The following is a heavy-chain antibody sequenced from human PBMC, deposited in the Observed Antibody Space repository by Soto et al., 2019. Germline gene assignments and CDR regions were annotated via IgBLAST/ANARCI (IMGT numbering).Heavy chain of an antibody. CDR3: ARDNGLVMGIDRNYYYHYGMDV. D-gene: IGHD2-8*01. CDR1: GGTFSSYA. V-gene: IGHV1-69*13. J-gene: IGHJ6*02. Sequence: SVKVSCKASGGTFSSYAISWVRQAPGQGLEWMGCIIPIFGTANYAENFQGRVTIAADESRSTAYMELSSLRSEDTAVYYCARDNGLVMGIDRNYYYHYGMDVRGQATTVSVTS. CDR2: IIPIFGTA.